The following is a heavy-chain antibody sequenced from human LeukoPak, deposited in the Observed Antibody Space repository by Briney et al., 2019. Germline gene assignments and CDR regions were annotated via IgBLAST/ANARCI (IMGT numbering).Heavy chain of an antibody. Sequence: SETLSLTCAVYGRSFSGYYWGWIRQPPGKGLEWIGSIYYSKNTYYNPSLKSRVTISADTSKNQFSLTLGSVSATDTAVYYCVSPRGFSYGYFDYWGQGTLVTVSS. J-gene: IGHJ4*02. CDR1: GRSFSGYY. V-gene: IGHV4-39*01. D-gene: IGHD5-18*01. CDR3: VSPRGFSYGYFDY. CDR2: IYYSKNT.